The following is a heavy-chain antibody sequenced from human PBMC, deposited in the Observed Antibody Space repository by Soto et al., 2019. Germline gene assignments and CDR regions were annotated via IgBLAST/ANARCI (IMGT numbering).Heavy chain of an antibody. Sequence: QLQLQESGSGLVKPSQTLSLTCAVSGGSISSGGYSWSWIRQPPGKGLEWIGYIYHSGSTYYNPSLKCGVTIPVDRPKNHFPLKLSSVPAADTAVYYCARVPGPWGQGTLVTVSS. D-gene: IGHD3-10*01. CDR3: ARVPGP. CDR1: GGSISSGGYS. V-gene: IGHV4-30-2*01. CDR2: IYHSGST. J-gene: IGHJ5*02.